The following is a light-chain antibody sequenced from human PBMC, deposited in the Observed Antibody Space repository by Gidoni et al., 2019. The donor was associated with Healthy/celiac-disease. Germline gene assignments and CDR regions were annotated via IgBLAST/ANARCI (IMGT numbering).Light chain of an antibody. CDR1: QSVSSSY. J-gene: IGKJ1*01. CDR3: QQYGSSPRT. CDR2: GAS. V-gene: IGKV3-20*01. Sequence: EIVFTQSPGTLSLSPGERATLSCRASQSVSSSYLAWYQQKPGQAPRLHIYGASSRATGIPDRFSGSGSGTDFTLTISRLEPEDFAVYYCQQYGSSPRTFGQGTKVKIK.